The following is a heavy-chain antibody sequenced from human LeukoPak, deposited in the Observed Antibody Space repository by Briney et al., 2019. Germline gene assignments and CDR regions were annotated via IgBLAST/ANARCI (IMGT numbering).Heavy chain of an antibody. CDR2: IYPGDSDT. J-gene: IGHJ5*02. Sequence: GESLKISCKGSGYRFTNYWIGWVRQMPGKGLERMGIIYPGDSDTRYSPSFQGHVTLSADKSISTAYLQWSSLEASDTAMYYCARPDCSGDCPWGQGTLVTVSS. D-gene: IGHD2-21*02. V-gene: IGHV5-51*01. CDR1: GYRFTNYW. CDR3: ARPDCSGDCP.